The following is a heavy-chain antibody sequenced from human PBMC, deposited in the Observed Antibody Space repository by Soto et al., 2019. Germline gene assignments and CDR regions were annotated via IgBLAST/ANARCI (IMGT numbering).Heavy chain of an antibody. CDR1: GFTFSNDD. V-gene: IGHV3-23*01. J-gene: IGHJ4*02. CDR2: ITAGGFNT. CDR3: AKNIGGFSGYANFDY. Sequence: EVQLLESGGDLVQPGGSLRLSCVASGFTFSNDDLSWVRQASGKGLEWVSAITAGGFNTYYADSVKSRFTISRDNSKNTLYLQMNSLRAEDTAVYYCAKNIGGFSGYANFDYWGQGTLVTVSS. D-gene: IGHD5-12*01.